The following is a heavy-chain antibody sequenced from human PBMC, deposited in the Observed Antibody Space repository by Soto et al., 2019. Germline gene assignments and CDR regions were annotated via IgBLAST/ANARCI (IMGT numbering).Heavy chain of an antibody. J-gene: IGHJ4*02. CDR1: GYSFTSYW. CDR3: AKSPEWPNRYFDY. Sequence: GESLKISCKASGYSFTSYWIGWVRQMPGKGLEWMGIIYPGDSDTRYSPSFQGQVTISADKSISTASLQMNSLRVEDTAAYYCAKSPEWPNRYFDYWGQGTLVTVSS. V-gene: IGHV5-51*01. CDR2: IYPGDSDT. D-gene: IGHD3-3*01.